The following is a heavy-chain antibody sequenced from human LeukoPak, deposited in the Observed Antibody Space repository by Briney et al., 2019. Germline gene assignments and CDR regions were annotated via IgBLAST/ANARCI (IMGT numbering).Heavy chain of an antibody. Sequence: SETLSLTCAVYGGSFSGYYWSWIRQPPGKGLEWIGSIYYSGSTYYNPSLKSRVTISVDTSKNQFSLKLSSVTAADTAVYYCARGVQNGIDYWGQGTLVTVSS. V-gene: IGHV4-34*01. CDR3: ARGVQNGIDY. J-gene: IGHJ4*02. CDR1: GGSFSGYY. D-gene: IGHD1-14*01. CDR2: IYYSGST.